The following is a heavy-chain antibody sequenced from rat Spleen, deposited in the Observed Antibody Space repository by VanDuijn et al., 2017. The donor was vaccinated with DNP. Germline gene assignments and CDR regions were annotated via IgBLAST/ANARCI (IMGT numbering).Heavy chain of an antibody. D-gene: IGHD1-9*01. CDR1: GFIFSDYN. J-gene: IGHJ2*01. Sequence: EVQLEESGGGLVQPGRSLKLSCAASGFIFSDYNMAWVRQAPKKGLEWVANIRHDGSSTYYRDSVKGRFTISRDNAKSTLYLQMDSLRSEDTATYYCARRGYYGYKAYFDYWGQGVMVTVSS. CDR3: ARRGYYGYKAYFDY. CDR2: IRHDGSST. V-gene: IGHV5-7*01.